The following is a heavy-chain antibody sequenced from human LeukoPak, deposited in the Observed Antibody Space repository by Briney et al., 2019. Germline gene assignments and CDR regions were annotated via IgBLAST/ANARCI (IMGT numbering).Heavy chain of an antibody. CDR2: INPNSGGT. D-gene: IGHD2-2*01. J-gene: IGHJ4*02. CDR3: ATDNPLPAATRGGVY. Sequence: ASVNVSCKASGYTFTGYYMHWVRQAPGQGLEWMGWINPNSGGTNYAQKFQGRVTMTRDTSISTAYMELSSLRSEDTAVYYCATDNPLPAATRGGVYWGQGALVTVSS. V-gene: IGHV1-2*02. CDR1: GYTFTGYY.